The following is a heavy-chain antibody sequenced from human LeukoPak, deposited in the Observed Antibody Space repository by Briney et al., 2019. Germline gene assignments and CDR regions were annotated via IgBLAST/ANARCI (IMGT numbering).Heavy chain of an antibody. CDR3: ARGRYYGSGSYYSLHPTEYFQH. D-gene: IGHD3-10*01. CDR2: INHSGST. Sequence: SATLSLTCAVYGGSFSGYYWSWIRQPPGKGLEWIGEINHSGSTNYNPSLKSRVTISVDTSKNQFSLKLSSVTAADTAVYYCARGRYYGSGSYYSLHPTEYFQHWGQGTLVTVSS. J-gene: IGHJ1*01. V-gene: IGHV4-34*01. CDR1: GGSFSGYY.